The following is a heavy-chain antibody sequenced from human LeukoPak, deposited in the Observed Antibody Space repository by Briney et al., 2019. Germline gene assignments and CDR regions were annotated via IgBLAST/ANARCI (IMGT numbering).Heavy chain of an antibody. CDR2: INPNSGGT. CDR1: GYTFTGYY. Sequence: ASVKVSCKASGYTFTGYYMHWVRQAPGQGLEWMGWINPNSGGTNYAQKFQGRVTITRDTSISTAYMELSRLGSDDTAVYYCARGASGSYATFDYWGQGTLVTVSS. D-gene: IGHD1-26*01. CDR3: ARGASGSYATFDY. V-gene: IGHV1-2*02. J-gene: IGHJ4*02.